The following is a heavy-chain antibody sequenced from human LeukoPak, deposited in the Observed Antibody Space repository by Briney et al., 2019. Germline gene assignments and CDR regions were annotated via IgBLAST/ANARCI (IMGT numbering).Heavy chain of an antibody. CDR1: GFTFSSYG. J-gene: IGHJ4*02. D-gene: IGHD6-6*01. CDR2: IWYDGSNK. V-gene: IGHV3-33*01. CDR3: ARDTHSSSEIDH. Sequence: GGSLRLSCAASGFTFSSYGMHWVRQAPGKGLEWVAVIWYDGSNKYYADSVKGRFTISRDNSKNTLYLQMNSLRAEDTAVYYCARDTHSSSEIDHWGQGTLVTVSS.